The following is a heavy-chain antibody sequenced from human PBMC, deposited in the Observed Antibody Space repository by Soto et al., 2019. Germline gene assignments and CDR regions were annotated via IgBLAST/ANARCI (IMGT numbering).Heavy chain of an antibody. CDR3: ARSLAGATSFWYFDY. CDR1: GGTFSSFA. J-gene: IGHJ4*02. CDR2: IIPISGTT. Sequence: SVKGSCKASGGTFSSFAITWVRQAPGQGLEWMGGIIPISGTTKYPQTFQGRVTVTADESTSTAYMELSSLTSEDTAVYYCARSLAGATSFWYFDYCRQLPLFTASS. D-gene: IGHD1-26*01. V-gene: IGHV1-69*13.